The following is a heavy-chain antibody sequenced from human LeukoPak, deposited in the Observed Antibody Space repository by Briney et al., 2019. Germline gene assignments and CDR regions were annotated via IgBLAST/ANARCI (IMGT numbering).Heavy chain of an antibody. D-gene: IGHD2-15*01. J-gene: IGHJ6*03. CDR3: ARVPFIEYYYYYMDV. CDR2: INHSGST. CDR1: GGSISSYY. V-gene: IGHV4-34*01. Sequence: SETLSLTCTVSGGSISSYYWSWIRQPPGKGLEWIGEINHSGSTNYNPFLKSRVTISVDTSKNQFSLKLSSVTAADTAVYYCARVPFIEYYYYYMDVWGKGTTVTVSS.